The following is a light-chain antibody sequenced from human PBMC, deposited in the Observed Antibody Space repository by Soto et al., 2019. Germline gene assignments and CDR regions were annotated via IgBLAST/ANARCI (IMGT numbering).Light chain of an antibody. CDR2: EAS. CDR1: QTISSW. CDR3: QHYNCYSKA. J-gene: IGKJ1*01. V-gene: IGKV1-5*03. Sequence: DVQMTQSPSTLSASVGDRVTITCRASQTISSWLAWYQQKPDKAPKLLFYEASTLKSGVPSRFSGSGSGTVFILTISWLQSDDFATYYCQHYNCYSKAFGQVTKV.